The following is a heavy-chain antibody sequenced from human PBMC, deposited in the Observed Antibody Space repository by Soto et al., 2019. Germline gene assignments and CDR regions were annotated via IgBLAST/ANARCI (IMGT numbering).Heavy chain of an antibody. CDR3: ARDWSIKEVASGFYF. D-gene: IGHD3-3*01. J-gene: IGHJ4*02. V-gene: IGHV3-23*01. CDR1: GFTFSNYA. Sequence: GGSLRLSCAASGFTFSNYAMSWVRQAPGKGLEWVSTISGSGGTTYYADSVKGRFTISRDNSKNTLYLQMKSLSADDTALYYCARDWSIKEVASGFYFCGQGTLVTVSS. CDR2: ISGSGGTT.